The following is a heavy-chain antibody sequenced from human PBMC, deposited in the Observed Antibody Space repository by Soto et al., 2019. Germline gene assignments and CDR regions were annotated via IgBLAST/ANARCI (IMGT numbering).Heavy chain of an antibody. D-gene: IGHD6-19*01. CDR3: ARGVAGRGFDL. CDR1: GYSVSSNTAA. Sequence: SQTLSLTCAISGYSVSSNTAAWNWIRSSPSRGLEWLGRTYYRSNWRHDYAVSVESRITVNPDTSKNHFTLQLNSVTPDDTAVYYCARGVAGRGFDLWGQGTLVTVSS. J-gene: IGHJ4*02. V-gene: IGHV6-1*01. CDR2: TYYRSNWRH.